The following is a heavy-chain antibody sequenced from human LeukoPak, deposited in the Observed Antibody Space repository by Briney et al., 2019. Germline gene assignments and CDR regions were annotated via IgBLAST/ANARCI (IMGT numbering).Heavy chain of an antibody. CDR1: GFSFSSYA. V-gene: IGHV3-30-3*01. D-gene: IGHD2-21*02. CDR2: ISYDGSNK. CDR3: ARELVVVTTISGHY. J-gene: IGHJ4*02. Sequence: GGSMRLSCAASGFSFSSYAMHWVRQAPGKGLEWVALISYDGSNKYYADSVKGRFTISRDNSKNTLYLQMNSLRAGDTAVYYCARELVVVTTISGHYWGQGTLVTVSS.